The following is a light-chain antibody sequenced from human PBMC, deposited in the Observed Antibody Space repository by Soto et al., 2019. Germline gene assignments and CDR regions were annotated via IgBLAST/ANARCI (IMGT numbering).Light chain of an antibody. V-gene: IGLV2-14*01. CDR3: SSYTSSNTFYV. J-gene: IGLJ1*01. CDR1: SSDVGGYYY. CDR2: QVS. Sequence: QSVLTQPASVSGSRGQSITISCTGTSSDVGGYYYVSWYQHHPGKAPKLMIYQVSNRPSGVSNRFSGSKSGNTASLTISGLQAEDEADYYCSSYTSSNTFYVFGTGTKVTVL.